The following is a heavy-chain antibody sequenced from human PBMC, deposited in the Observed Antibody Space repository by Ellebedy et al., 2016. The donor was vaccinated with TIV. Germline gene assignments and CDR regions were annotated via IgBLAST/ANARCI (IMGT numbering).Heavy chain of an antibody. J-gene: IGHJ4*02. V-gene: IGHV3-11*06. CDR3: ARDKIEGPTHYDY. Sequence: GESLKISCAASGFTFSDYYMSWIRQAPGKGLEWVSYISSSSSYTNYADSVKGRFTISRDNAKNSLDLQMNSLRAEDTAVYYCARDKIEGPTHYDYWGQGILVTVSS. D-gene: IGHD1-26*01. CDR1: GFTFSDYY. CDR2: ISSSSSYT.